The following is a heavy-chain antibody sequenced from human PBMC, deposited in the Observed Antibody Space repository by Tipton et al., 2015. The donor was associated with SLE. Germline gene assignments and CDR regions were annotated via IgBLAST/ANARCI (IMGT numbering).Heavy chain of an antibody. CDR1: GFTFSSYT. D-gene: IGHD1-7*01. CDR3: ARFEDWNWD. Sequence: GSLRLSCAASGFTFSSYTMNWIRQAPGKGLEWVSSISSSSRYIQYADSVKGRVTISRDNAKNSLYLQMNSLRAEDTALYYCARFEDWNWDWGQGTLVTVSS. CDR2: ISSSSRYI. J-gene: IGHJ4*02. V-gene: IGHV3-21*01.